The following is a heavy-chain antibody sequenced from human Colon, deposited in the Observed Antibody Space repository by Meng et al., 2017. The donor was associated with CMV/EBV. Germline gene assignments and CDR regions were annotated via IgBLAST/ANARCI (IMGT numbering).Heavy chain of an antibody. CDR1: AYTFTDYY. D-gene: IGHD6-25*01. J-gene: IGHJ4*02. CDR3: AREGMSTPSAADS. V-gene: IGHV1-2*02. CDR2: IDPRSGDT. Sequence: ASVKVSCKASAYTFTDYYIHWVRQAPGQGLEWMGWIDPRSGDTNFAQNFQGRVSMTRDTSITTAHMELTSLTSDDTALYYCAREGMSTPSAADSWGQGTLVTVSS.